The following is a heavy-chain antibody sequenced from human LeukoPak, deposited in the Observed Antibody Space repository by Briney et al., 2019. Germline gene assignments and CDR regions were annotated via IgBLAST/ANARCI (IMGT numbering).Heavy chain of an antibody. CDR1: GGSFSGYY. D-gene: IGHD6-6*01. V-gene: IGHV4-34*01. Sequence: PSETLSLTCAVYGGSFSGYYWSWIRQPPGKGLEWIGEINHSGSTNYNPSLKSRVTISVDRSKNQFSLKLSSVTAADTAVYYCARTSIAARRANAFDIWGQETMVTVSS. CDR3: ARTSIAARRANAFDI. J-gene: IGHJ3*02. CDR2: INHSGST.